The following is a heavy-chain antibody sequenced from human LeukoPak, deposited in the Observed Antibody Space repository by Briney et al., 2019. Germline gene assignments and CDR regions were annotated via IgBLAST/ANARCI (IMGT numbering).Heavy chain of an antibody. CDR1: GDSISSGGYS. D-gene: IGHD3-10*01. Sequence: PSQTLSLTCAVSGDSISSGGYSWSWIRQPPGKGLEWIGYIYHSGSTYYNPSLKSRVTISVDRSKNQFSLKLSSVTAADTAVYYCARSYGSGTDAFDIWGQGTMVTVSS. CDR2: IYHSGST. V-gene: IGHV4-30-2*01. CDR3: ARSYGSGTDAFDI. J-gene: IGHJ3*02.